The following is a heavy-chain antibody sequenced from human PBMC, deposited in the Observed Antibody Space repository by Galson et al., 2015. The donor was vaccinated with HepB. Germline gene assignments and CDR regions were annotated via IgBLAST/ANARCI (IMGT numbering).Heavy chain of an antibody. CDR3: AKGVGYSRMLFDH. J-gene: IGHJ4*02. V-gene: IGHV3-23*01. D-gene: IGHD1-26*01. CDR1: GFTCTSCA. CDR2: IGNSGKT. Sequence: SLRLSCAASGFTCTSCAMTWVRQTPGKGLEWVSGIGNSGKTYYAASVKGRFTISRDSSKNTLYLQMNSLRAEDTAVYYCAKGVGYSRMLFDHWGQGTLVTVSS.